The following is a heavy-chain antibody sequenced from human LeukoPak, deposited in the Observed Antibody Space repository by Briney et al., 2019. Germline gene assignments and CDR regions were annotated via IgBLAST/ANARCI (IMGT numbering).Heavy chain of an antibody. V-gene: IGHV4-4*07. Sequence: SETLSLTCTVSGGSISSYYWSWIRQPAGNGLEWIGRIYTSGSTNYNPSLKSRVTMSVDTSKNQFSLKLSSVTAADTAVYYCARDVPHLPAAKYYYYGMDVWGQGTTVTVSS. J-gene: IGHJ6*02. CDR3: ARDVPHLPAAKYYYYGMDV. D-gene: IGHD2-2*01. CDR2: IYTSGST. CDR1: GGSISSYY.